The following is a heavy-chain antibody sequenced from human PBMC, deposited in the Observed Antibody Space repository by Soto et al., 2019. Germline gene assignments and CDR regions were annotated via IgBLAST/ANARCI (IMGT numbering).Heavy chain of an antibody. V-gene: IGHV4-31*03. CDR2: IYYSGST. Sequence: SETLSLTCTVSGGSISSGGYYWSWIRHHPGKGLEWIGYIYYSGSTYYNPSLKSRVTISVDTSKNQFSLKLSSVTAADTAVYYCARDGAGGDYDPYYYGMDVWGQGTTVTVSS. D-gene: IGHD4-17*01. CDR1: GGSISSGGYY. CDR3: ARDGAGGDYDPYYYGMDV. J-gene: IGHJ6*02.